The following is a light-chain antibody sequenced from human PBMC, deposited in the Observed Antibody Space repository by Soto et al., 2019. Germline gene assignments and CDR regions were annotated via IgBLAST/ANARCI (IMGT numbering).Light chain of an antibody. CDR2: DAS. CDR3: QQRSTWPRT. J-gene: IGKJ1*01. Sequence: EIVLTQAPATLSLSPGERATLSCRASQSVSSYFAWYQQKPGQAPRLLIYDASNRATGIPARFSGSGSGTDFTLTISSLEPEDFAVHYCQQRSTWPRTFGQGTKVDIK. CDR1: QSVSSY. V-gene: IGKV3-11*01.